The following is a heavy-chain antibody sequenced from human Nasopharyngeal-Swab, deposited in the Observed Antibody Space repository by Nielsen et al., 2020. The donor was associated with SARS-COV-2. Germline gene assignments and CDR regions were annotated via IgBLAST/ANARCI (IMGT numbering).Heavy chain of an antibody. CDR3: ARVYSRSFEY. J-gene: IGHJ4*02. D-gene: IGHD6-6*01. V-gene: IGHV1-2*06. Sequence: ASVKVSCKASGYTFTSYDINWVRQATGQGLEWMGRINPNSGDTNYAQKFQGRVTMTRDTSISTAYMELSRLRSDDTAVYYCARVYSRSFEYWGQGTQVTVSP. CDR1: GYTFTSYD. CDR2: INPNSGDT.